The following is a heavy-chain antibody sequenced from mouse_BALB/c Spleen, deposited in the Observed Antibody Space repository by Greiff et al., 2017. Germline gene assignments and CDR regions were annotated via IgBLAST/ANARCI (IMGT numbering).Heavy chain of an antibody. J-gene: IGHJ2*01. V-gene: IGHV3-8*02. D-gene: IGHD1-1*01. CDR3: ARNYGSTYYFDY. CDR2: ISYSGST. CDR1: GDSITSGY. Sequence: EVQLVESGPSLVKPSQTLSLTCSVTGDSITSGYWNWIRKFPGNKLEYMGYISYSGSTYYNPSLKSRISITRDTSKNQYYLQLNSVTTEDTATYYCARNYGSTYYFDYWGQGTTLTVSS.